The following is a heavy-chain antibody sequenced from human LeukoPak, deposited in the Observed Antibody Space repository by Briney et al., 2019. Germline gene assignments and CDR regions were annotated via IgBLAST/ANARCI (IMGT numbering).Heavy chain of an antibody. D-gene: IGHD1-26*01. CDR3: ARDPGGPI. J-gene: IGHJ3*02. V-gene: IGHV4-61*09. CDR1: GGSISSGSYY. CDR2: IYTSGST. Sequence: PSETLSLTCTVSGGSISSGSYYGSWIRQPAGKGLEWIGHIYTSGSTNYNPSLKSRVTISVDTSKNQFSLKLSSVTAADTAVYYCARDPGGPIWGQGTMVTVSS.